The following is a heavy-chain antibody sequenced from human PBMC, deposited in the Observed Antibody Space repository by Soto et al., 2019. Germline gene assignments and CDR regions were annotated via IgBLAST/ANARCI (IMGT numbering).Heavy chain of an antibody. Sequence: QVQLQESGPGLVKPSETLSLTCTVSGGSFSHNYWSWIRQSPGKGLEWIGYIYYAGTTSYNPSLKSRVTISLETSKSQFSLRLTSVTAADSAVYYCARLGAYYQSLDRWGPGTLVTVSS. CDR3: ARLGAYYQSLDR. D-gene: IGHD2-21*01. V-gene: IGHV4-59*12. J-gene: IGHJ5*02. CDR1: GGSFSHNY. CDR2: IYYAGTT.